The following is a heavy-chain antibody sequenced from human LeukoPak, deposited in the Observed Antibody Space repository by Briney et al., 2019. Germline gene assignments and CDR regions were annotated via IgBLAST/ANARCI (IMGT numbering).Heavy chain of an antibody. V-gene: IGHV3-53*01. CDR2: IYSGGAI. D-gene: IGHD1-14*01. CDR3: ARRPGN. Sequence: GGSLRLSCEASGFTFTSYWMSWVRQAPGKGLEWVSLIYSGGAIRYADSVKGRFTISRDSSKNTLFLQMNDLTVEDTARYYCARRPGNWGQGILVTVSS. J-gene: IGHJ4*02. CDR1: GFTFTSYW.